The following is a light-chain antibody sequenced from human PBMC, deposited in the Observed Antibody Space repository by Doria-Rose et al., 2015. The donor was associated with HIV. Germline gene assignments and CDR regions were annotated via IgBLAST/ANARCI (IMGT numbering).Light chain of an antibody. Sequence: VVTPPPSVSVAPGQTARITCGGNNIGSRHVHWYQQRPGKGPVLVVYDDDARPSVISGRFSGSNSGKTATLTISWVEAGDEADYYCQVSDSGREWGVFGSGTKVTVL. V-gene: IGLV3-21*02. CDR1: NIGSRH. CDR2: DDD. CDR3: QVSDSGREWGV. J-gene: IGLJ1*01.